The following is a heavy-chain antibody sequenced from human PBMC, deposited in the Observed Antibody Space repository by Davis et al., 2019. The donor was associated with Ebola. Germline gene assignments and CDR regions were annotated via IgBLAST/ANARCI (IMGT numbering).Heavy chain of an antibody. CDR1: GFTFSSYW. CDR2: IKQDGSEK. V-gene: IGHV3-7*01. D-gene: IGHD2-21*02. CDR3: TAGGDSPSDY. Sequence: GESLKISCAASGFTFSSYWMSWVRQAPGKGLEWVANIKQDGSEKYYVDSVKGRFTISRDNAKNSLYLQMNSLRAEDTAVYCCTAGGDSPSDYWGQGTLVTVSS. J-gene: IGHJ4*02.